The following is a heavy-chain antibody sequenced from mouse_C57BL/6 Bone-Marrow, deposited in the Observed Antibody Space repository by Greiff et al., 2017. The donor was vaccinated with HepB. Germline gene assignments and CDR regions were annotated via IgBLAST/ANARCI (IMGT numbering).Heavy chain of an antibody. D-gene: IGHD1-1*01. V-gene: IGHV1-76*01. CDR1: GYTFTDYY. J-gene: IGHJ3*01. Sequence: VKLVESGAELVRPGASVKLSCKASGYTFTDYYINWVKQRPGQGLEWIARIYPGSGNTYYNEKFKGKATLTAEKSSSNAYMQLSSLTSEDSAVYFCASGYYGSSYEAYWGQGTLVTVSA. CDR3: ASGYYGSSYEAY. CDR2: IYPGSGNT.